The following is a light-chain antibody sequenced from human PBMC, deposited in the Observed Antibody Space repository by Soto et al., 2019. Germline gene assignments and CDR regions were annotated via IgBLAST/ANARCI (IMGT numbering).Light chain of an antibody. CDR1: QSVSSN. J-gene: IGKJ1*01. CDR3: QQFNSWPRT. CDR2: GAY. Sequence: EIVMTQSPATLSVSPGERATLSCRASQSVSSNLAWYQQKPGQAPRLLISGAYTRATGIPARFSGSGSGTEFTLTIRSLQSEDFAVYYCQQFNSWPRTFGQGTKVDIK. V-gene: IGKV3-15*01.